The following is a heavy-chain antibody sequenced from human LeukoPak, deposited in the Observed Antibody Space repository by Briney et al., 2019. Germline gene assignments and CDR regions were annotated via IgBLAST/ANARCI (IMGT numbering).Heavy chain of an antibody. CDR2: IYYNGNT. V-gene: IGHV4-61*03. D-gene: IGHD6-13*01. CDR1: GDSVSSGGYY. CDR3: ARDRMQQRNFDY. J-gene: IGHJ4*02. Sequence: SETLSLTCTVSGDSVSSGGYYWSWIRQPPGKGLEWIGYIYYNGNTNHNPSLKTRVTISVDMSKNHFSLKLSSVTAADTAVYYCARDRMQQRNFDYWGQGTLVTVSS.